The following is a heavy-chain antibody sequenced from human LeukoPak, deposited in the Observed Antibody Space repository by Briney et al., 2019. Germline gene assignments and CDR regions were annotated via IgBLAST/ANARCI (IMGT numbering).Heavy chain of an antibody. Sequence: GGSLRLSCAASGFTFSSYAMSWVRQAPGKGLEWVSAITESGGSAYYADSVKGRFSISRDNSKNTLYLQMYSLRAEDTAVYYCARFITVVTSGAFDIWGQGTMVTVSS. CDR3: ARFITVVTSGAFDI. D-gene: IGHD4-23*01. CDR2: ITESGGSA. CDR1: GFTFSSYA. V-gene: IGHV3-23*01. J-gene: IGHJ3*02.